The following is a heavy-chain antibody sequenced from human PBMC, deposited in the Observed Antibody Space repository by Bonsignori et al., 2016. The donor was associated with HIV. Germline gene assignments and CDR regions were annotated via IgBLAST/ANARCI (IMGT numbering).Heavy chain of an antibody. CDR2: IYPGDSDT. D-gene: IGHD2-15*01. CDR3: ARGRDCSGGSCAIDY. V-gene: IGHV5-51*01. J-gene: IGHJ4*02. Sequence: VRQMPGKGLEWMGIIYPGDSDTRYSPSFQGQVTISADKSISTAYLQWSSLKASDTAMYYCARGRDCSGGSCAIDYWGQGTLVTVSS.